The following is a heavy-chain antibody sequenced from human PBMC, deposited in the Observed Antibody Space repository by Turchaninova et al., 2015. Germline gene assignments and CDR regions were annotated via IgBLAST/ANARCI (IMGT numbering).Heavy chain of an antibody. V-gene: IGHV4-34*01. Sequence: QVQLQQWGAGLLKPSETLSLPCPVYGGSFSGYYWSWIRQPPGKGLEWIGEINHSGSTNYNPSLKSRVTISVDTSKNQFSLKLSSVTAADTAVYYCARRITIFGVVIAGNWYFDLWGRGTLVTVSS. CDR1: GGSFSGYY. CDR2: INHSGST. J-gene: IGHJ2*01. D-gene: IGHD3-3*01. CDR3: ARRITIFGVVIAGNWYFDL.